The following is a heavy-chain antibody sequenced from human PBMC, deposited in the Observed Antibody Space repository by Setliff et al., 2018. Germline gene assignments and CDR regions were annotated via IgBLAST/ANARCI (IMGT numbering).Heavy chain of an antibody. V-gene: IGHV3-48*01. D-gene: IGHD6-19*01. CDR1: GFTLSIYG. CDR3: ARDSSSDWYYGKSHDN. Sequence: GGSLRLSCAASGFTLSIYGMNWVRQAPGEGLEWVSYISSSSSTIYYADSVKGRFTISRDNAGDSLYLQMNSLRVEDTAVYFCARDSSSDWYYGKSHDNWGQGTLVTVSS. CDR2: ISSSSSTI. J-gene: IGHJ4*02.